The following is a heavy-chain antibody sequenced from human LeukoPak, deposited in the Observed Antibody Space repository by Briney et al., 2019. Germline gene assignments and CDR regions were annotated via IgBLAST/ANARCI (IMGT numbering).Heavy chain of an antibody. V-gene: IGHV1-69*05. CDR2: IIPIFGTA. D-gene: IGHD2-2*01. J-gene: IGHJ6*03. CDR3: ARARVPAARKAYYYYYYMDV. Sequence: GASVKVSCKASGGTFSSYAISWVRQAPGQGLEWMEGIIPIFGTANYARKFQGRVTITTDESTSTAYMELSSLRSEDTAVYYCARARVPAARKAYYYYYYMDVWGKGTTVTVSS. CDR1: GGTFSSYA.